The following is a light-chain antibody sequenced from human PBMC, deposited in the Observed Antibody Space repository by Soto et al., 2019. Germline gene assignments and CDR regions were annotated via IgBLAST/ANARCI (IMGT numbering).Light chain of an antibody. J-gene: IGLJ1*01. Sequence: QSALTQPASVSGSPGQSITISCTGTSSDVGGYNYVSCYQQHPGKAPKLMIYDVSNRPSGVSNRFSGSKSGNTASLTISGLQAEDEADYYCSSYTSSSTKVFGTGTKVTVL. CDR3: SSYTSSSTKV. V-gene: IGLV2-14*01. CDR1: SSDVGGYNY. CDR2: DVS.